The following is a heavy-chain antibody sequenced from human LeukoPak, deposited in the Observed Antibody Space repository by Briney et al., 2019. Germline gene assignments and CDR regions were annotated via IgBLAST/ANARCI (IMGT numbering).Heavy chain of an antibody. D-gene: IGHD3-3*01. Sequence: EASVKVSCKASGYTFTSYYMHWVRQAPGQGLEWMGIINPSGGSTTYAQKFQGRVTMTRDMSTGTVYMELSSLRSEDTAVYYCARDLGFLGSTDCWGQGTMVTVSS. J-gene: IGHJ3*01. CDR3: ARDLGFLGSTDC. CDR1: GYTFTSYY. V-gene: IGHV1-46*01. CDR2: INPSGGST.